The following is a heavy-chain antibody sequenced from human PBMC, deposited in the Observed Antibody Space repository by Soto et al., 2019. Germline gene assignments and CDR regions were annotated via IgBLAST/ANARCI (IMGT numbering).Heavy chain of an antibody. CDR2: INHSGST. CDR3: ASQTDLWFGALFSHYYYGMDV. J-gene: IGHJ6*02. CDR1: GGSLGSYY. V-gene: IGHV4-34*01. Sequence: SETLSLTCTVSGGSLGSYYWSWIRQPPGKGLEWIGEINHSGSTNYNPSLKSRVTISVDPSKNQFSLTMSSVTAADTAVYYCASQTDLWFGALFSHYYYGMDVWGQGTTVTVSS. D-gene: IGHD3-10*01.